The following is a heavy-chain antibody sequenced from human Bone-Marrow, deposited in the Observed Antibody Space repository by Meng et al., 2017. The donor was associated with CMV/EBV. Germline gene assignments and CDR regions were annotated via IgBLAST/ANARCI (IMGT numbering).Heavy chain of an antibody. CDR3: ARVRYCSSTSCSGRFDY. J-gene: IGHJ4*02. CDR2: INPSGGST. Sequence: ASVKVSCKASGYTFTSYYMHWVRQAPGQGLEWMGIINPSGGSTSYAQKFQGRVTMTRDTSTSTVYMELSSLRSEDTAVYYCARVRYCSSTSCSGRFDYWGQGTLVTVSS. D-gene: IGHD2-2*01. CDR1: GYTFTSYY. V-gene: IGHV1-46*01.